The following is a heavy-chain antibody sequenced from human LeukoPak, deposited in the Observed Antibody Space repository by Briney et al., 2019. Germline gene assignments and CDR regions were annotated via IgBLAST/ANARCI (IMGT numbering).Heavy chain of an antibody. Sequence: ASVKVSCKASGYTFTGYYMHWVRQAPGQGLEWMGWINTNSGGTNYAQKFRGRVTMTRDTSISTAYMELSRLRSDDTAVYYCARVNGITIFGVVNPFDYWGQGTLVTVSS. CDR3: ARVNGITIFGVVNPFDY. V-gene: IGHV1-2*02. J-gene: IGHJ4*02. CDR2: INTNSGGT. CDR1: GYTFTGYY. D-gene: IGHD3-3*01.